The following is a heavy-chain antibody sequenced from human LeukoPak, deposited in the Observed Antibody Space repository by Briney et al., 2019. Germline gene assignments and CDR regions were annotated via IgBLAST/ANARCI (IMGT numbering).Heavy chain of an antibody. D-gene: IGHD6-19*01. Sequence: SETLSLTCTVSGGSISSSSYYWGWIRQPPGKGLEWIGSIYYSGSTYYNPSLKSRVTISVDTSKNQSSLKLSSVTAADTAVYYCARSSEQWLVIEYYFDYWGQGTLVTVSS. CDR2: IYYSGST. CDR3: ARSSEQWLVIEYYFDY. J-gene: IGHJ4*02. V-gene: IGHV4-39*01. CDR1: GGSISSSSYY.